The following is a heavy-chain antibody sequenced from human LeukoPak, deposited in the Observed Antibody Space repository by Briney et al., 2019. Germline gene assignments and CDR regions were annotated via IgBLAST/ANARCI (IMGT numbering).Heavy chain of an antibody. CDR1: GGSFSGYY. CDR3: AREKRIGGYSYGWVYYFDY. Sequence: SETLSLTCAVYGGSFSGYYWSWIRQPPGKGLEWIGEINHSGSTNHNPSLKSRVTISVDTSKNQFSLKLSSVTAADTAVYYCAREKRIGGYSYGWVYYFDYWGQGTLVTVSS. J-gene: IGHJ4*02. V-gene: IGHV4-34*01. CDR2: INHSGST. D-gene: IGHD5-18*01.